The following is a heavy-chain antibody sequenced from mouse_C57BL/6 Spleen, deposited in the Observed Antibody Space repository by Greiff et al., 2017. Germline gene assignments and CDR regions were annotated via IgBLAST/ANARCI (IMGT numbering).Heavy chain of an antibody. D-gene: IGHD1-1*01. CDR1: GFSLTSYG. J-gene: IGHJ1*03. CDR3: ARGTSSYWYFDV. CDR2: IWRDGST. Sequence: VQRVESGPGLVAPSQSLSITCTVSGFSLTSYGVHWVRQPPGKGLEWLVVIWRDGSTTYNSALKSRLSISKDNSKSQVFLKMNSLQTDDTAMYYCARGTSSYWYFDVWGTGTTVTVSS. V-gene: IGHV2-6*03.